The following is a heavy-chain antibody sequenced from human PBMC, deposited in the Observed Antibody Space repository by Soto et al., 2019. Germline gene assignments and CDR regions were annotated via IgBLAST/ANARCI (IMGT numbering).Heavy chain of an antibody. CDR2: IYYSGST. CDR1: GGSISSGGYY. CDR3: ARERRTRIDY. Sequence: QVQLQESGPGLVKPSQTLSLTCTVSGGSISSGGYYWSWIRQHPGKGLEWIGYIYYSGSTYYNPSLKSRVTISVDTSKNKYSLKLSSVTAADAAVDYCARERRTRIDYWGQGTLVTVSS. J-gene: IGHJ4*02. D-gene: IGHD2-8*01. V-gene: IGHV4-31*03.